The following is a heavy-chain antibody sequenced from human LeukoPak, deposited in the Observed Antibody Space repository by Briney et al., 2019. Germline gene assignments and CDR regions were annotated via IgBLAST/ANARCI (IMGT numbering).Heavy chain of an antibody. CDR1: GFSFSDYY. CDR2: ISDSGSTI. CDR3: AIYYGSSGSIDH. Sequence: PGGSLRLSCAASGFSFSDYYMTWIRQTPGKGLEWLSHISDSGSTINYADSVKGRLTISRDNAKKSLFLQMNSLRAEDTAVYYCAIYYGSSGSIDHWGQGTLVTVSS. D-gene: IGHD3-22*01. V-gene: IGHV3-11*01. J-gene: IGHJ4*02.